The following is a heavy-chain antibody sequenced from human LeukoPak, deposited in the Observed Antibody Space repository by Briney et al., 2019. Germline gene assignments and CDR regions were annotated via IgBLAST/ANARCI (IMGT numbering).Heavy chain of an antibody. CDR2: MNPNSGNT. CDR1: GYTFTSYD. V-gene: IGHV1-8*01. Sequence: ASVKVSCKASGYTFTSYDINWVRQATGQGLEWMGWMNPNSGNTGYAQKFQGRVTMTRNTSISTAYMELSSLRSEDTAVYYCARNDRAGEWLRPYYYYYYYMDVWGKGTTVTVSS. CDR3: ARNDRAGEWLRPYYYYYYYMDV. D-gene: IGHD5-12*01. J-gene: IGHJ6*03.